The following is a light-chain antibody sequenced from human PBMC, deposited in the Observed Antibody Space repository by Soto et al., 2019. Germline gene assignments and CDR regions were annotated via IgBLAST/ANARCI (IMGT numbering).Light chain of an antibody. CDR1: SGHSSSA. V-gene: IGLV4-69*01. J-gene: IGLJ3*02. CDR3: QTWDTGVWV. Sequence: QPVLTQSPSASASLGASVKLTCSLSSGHSSSAIAWHQQQSEKGPRYLMKINSDGSHNKGDGIPDRFSGSSSGAERYLTISSLQSEDEADYYCQTWDTGVWVFGGGTKVTVL. CDR2: INSDGSH.